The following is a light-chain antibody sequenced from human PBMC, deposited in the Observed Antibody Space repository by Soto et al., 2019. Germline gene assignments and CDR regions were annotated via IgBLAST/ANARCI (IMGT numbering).Light chain of an antibody. V-gene: IGKV1-39*01. CDR2: AAS. CDR3: QQSYTSPRA. Sequence: DIQMTQSPSSLSASVGDRVTITCRASQSVASYLNWYQQKPGKAPKLLIYAASSLKSGVPSRFSASGSGTESTLTSTRLQPEDVATYYCQQSYTSPRAFGQGTKVEIK. CDR1: QSVASY. J-gene: IGKJ1*01.